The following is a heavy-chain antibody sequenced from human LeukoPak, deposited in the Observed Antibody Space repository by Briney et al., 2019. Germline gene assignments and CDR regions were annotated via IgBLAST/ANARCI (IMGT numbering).Heavy chain of an antibody. V-gene: IGHV1-8*02. CDR1: GYTFTSYD. Sequence: ASVKVSCKASGYTFTSYDINWVRQATGQGLEWMGWMKPNSGNTGYAQKFQGRVTMTRNTSISTAYMELSSLRSEGTAVYYCARGQGCTNGVCYTFYYYYYMDVWGKGTTVTVSS. D-gene: IGHD2-8*01. J-gene: IGHJ6*03. CDR3: ARGQGCTNGVCYTFYYYYYMDV. CDR2: MKPNSGNT.